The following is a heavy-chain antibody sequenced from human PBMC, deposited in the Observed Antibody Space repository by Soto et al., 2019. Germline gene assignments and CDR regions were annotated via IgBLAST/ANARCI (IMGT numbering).Heavy chain of an antibody. J-gene: IGHJ4*02. CDR1: GDSITSNSYF. CDR2: IYYSGST. V-gene: IGHV4-39*01. Sequence: SETLSLTCTVSGDSITSNSYFWAWIRQPPGKGLEWIGSIYYSGSTYHNPSLKSRVTISVDRSNNQFSLKLTSVTAADTAVYYCARHFSVAHFDYRGQGDLVTVSS. CDR3: ARHFSVAHFDY.